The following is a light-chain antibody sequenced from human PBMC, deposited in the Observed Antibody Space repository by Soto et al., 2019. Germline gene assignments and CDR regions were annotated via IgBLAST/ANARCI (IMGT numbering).Light chain of an antibody. CDR1: QSVSSSY. J-gene: IGKJ5*01. CDR2: DAS. Sequence: DIALTQSTGTLSLSPGERATLSCKASQSVSSSYLAWYQQKPGQAPRLLIYDASNRATGIPARFSGSGSGTDFTLTISSLEPEYVAVYYCQQRSNWPTFGQGTRLEIK. CDR3: QQRSNWPT. V-gene: IGKV3D-20*02.